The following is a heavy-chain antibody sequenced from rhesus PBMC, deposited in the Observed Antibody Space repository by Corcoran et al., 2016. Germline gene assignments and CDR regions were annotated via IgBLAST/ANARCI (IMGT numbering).Heavy chain of an antibody. Sequence: QVQLQESGPGLVKPSETLSLTCAVSGGSISDDYYWSWIRQPPGKGLEWIGYIYGIGGGTNYNPSRKTRVTMSMVRSKNQLCLKLSSVTAADTAVYYCARSDQYCTSTTCYAAGGDAFDFWGQGLRVTVSS. CDR2: IYGIGGGT. V-gene: IGHV4-106*01. CDR3: ARSDQYCTSTTCYAAGGDAFDF. CDR1: GGSISDDYY. J-gene: IGHJ3*01. D-gene: IGHD2-2*01.